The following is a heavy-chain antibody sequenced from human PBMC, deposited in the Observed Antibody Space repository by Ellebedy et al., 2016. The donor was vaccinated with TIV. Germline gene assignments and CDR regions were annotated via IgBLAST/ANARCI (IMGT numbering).Heavy chain of an antibody. CDR2: ITNTGSNT. Sequence: GESLKISCAASGFTVTTNYMSWVRQAPGKGLEWVSYITNTGSNTYYADSVKGRFTVARDNDKHSLYLQMNRRRAEEPAVNYCGRAREPGYFAYYYYGMDVWGQGTTVTVSS. D-gene: IGHD3-9*01. V-gene: IGHV3-11*01. CDR3: GRAREPGYFAYYYYGMDV. J-gene: IGHJ6*02. CDR1: GFTVTTNY.